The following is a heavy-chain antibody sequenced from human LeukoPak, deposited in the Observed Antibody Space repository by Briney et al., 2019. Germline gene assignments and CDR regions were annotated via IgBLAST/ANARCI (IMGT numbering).Heavy chain of an antibody. CDR2: ISSSGSTI. Sequence: PGGSLRLSCAASGFTFSDYYMSWIRQAPGKGLEWVSYISSSGSTIYYADSVKGRFTISRDNAKNSLYLQMNSMRAEDTAVYYCASVGSDYDYVWGSQTGYWGQGTLVTVSS. D-gene: IGHD3-16*01. CDR3: ASVGSDYDYVWGSQTGY. J-gene: IGHJ4*02. CDR1: GFTFSDYY. V-gene: IGHV3-11*04.